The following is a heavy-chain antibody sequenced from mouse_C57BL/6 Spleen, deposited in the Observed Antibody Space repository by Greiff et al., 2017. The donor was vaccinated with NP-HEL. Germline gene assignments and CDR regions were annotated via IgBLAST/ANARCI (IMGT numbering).Heavy chain of an antibody. CDR3: ARDYGSILDY. CDR1: GYTFTDYY. CDR2: INPNNGGT. D-gene: IGHD1-1*01. J-gene: IGHJ2*01. Sequence: EVQLQQSGPELVKPGASVKISCKASGYTFTDYYMNWVKQSHGKSLEWIGDINPNNGGTSYNQKFKGKATLTVDKSSSTAYMELRSLTSEDSAVYYCARDYGSILDYWGQGTTLTVSS. V-gene: IGHV1-26*01.